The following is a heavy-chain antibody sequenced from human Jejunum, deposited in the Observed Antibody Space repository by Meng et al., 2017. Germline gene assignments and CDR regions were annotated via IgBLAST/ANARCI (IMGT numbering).Heavy chain of an antibody. D-gene: IGHD3-10*01. V-gene: IGHV3-74*01. CDR1: GFALSNCC. CDR2: IRVDGSST. CDR3: TRGLAGTYGKFDY. Sequence: RGQSGGGSVGLGRPLELSFPLSGFALSNCCVHGTRQGRGKGRVWISRIRVDGSSTYSADSVKGRFTISRDSATNTLYLQMNSLRADDTAVYYCTRGLAGTYGKFDYWGQGTLVTVSS. J-gene: IGHJ4*02.